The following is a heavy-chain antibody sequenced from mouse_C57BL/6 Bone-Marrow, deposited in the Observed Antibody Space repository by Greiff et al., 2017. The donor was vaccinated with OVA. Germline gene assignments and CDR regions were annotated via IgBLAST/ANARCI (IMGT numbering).Heavy chain of an antibody. D-gene: IGHD1-2*01. CDR2: IDPSDSET. Sequence: QVQLQQPGAELVRPGSSVKLSCKASGYTFTSYWMHWVKQRPIQGLEWIGNIDPSDSETHYNQKFKDKATLTVDKSSSTAYMQLSSLTSEDSAVYYCARKTTALYYFDYWGKGTTLTVSS. V-gene: IGHV1-52*01. CDR3: ARKTTALYYFDY. J-gene: IGHJ2*01. CDR1: GYTFTSYW.